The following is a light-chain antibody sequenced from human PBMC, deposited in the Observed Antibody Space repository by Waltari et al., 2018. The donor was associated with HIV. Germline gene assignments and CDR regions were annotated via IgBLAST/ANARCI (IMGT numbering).Light chain of an antibody. CDR2: EVS. Sequence: ISCTGTSSDVGGYNYVSWYQQHPGKAPKLMIYEVSKRPSGVPDRFSGSKSGNTASLTVSGLQAEDEADYYCSSCAGSNNGVFGGGTKLTVL. V-gene: IGLV2-8*01. CDR3: SSCAGSNNGV. J-gene: IGLJ3*02. CDR1: SSDVGGYNY.